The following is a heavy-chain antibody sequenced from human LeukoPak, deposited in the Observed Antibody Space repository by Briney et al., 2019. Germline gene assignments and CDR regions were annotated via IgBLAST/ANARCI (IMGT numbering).Heavy chain of an antibody. Sequence: GESLKISCKGSGYSFTSYWIGWVRQMPGKGLEWMGIIYPGDSDTRYSPSFQGQVTISADKSISTAYLQWSSLKASDTAMYYCATLGDYCSSTSCYSGVDYWGQGTLVTVSS. D-gene: IGHD2-2*01. J-gene: IGHJ4*02. CDR3: ATLGDYCSSTSCYSGVDY. V-gene: IGHV5-51*01. CDR1: GYSFTSYW. CDR2: IYPGDSDT.